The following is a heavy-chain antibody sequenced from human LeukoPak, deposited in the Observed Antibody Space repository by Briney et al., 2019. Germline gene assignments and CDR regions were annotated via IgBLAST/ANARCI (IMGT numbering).Heavy chain of an antibody. Sequence: KPSETLSLTCAVYGGSFSGYSWNWIRQPPGKGLEWIGEIDHGGSANYNPSLKSRVTISVDTSKNQFSLRLSSLTAADTAVYYCAREGGWYPRIDYWGQGTLVTVSS. D-gene: IGHD6-19*01. J-gene: IGHJ4*02. CDR1: GGSFSGYS. CDR3: AREGGWYPRIDY. V-gene: IGHV4-34*01. CDR2: IDHGGSA.